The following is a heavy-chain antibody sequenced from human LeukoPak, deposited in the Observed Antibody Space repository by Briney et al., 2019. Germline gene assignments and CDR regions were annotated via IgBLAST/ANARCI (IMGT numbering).Heavy chain of an antibody. J-gene: IGHJ4*02. CDR1: GFIFSDYW. V-gene: IGHV3-7*01. CDR3: ARKGLPDY. Sequence: GGSLRLSCAASGFIFSDYWMAWVRQAPGKGLEWMANIKQDGSQTYYVDSVKGRFTISRDNAKNSLYLQMNSLRAEDTALYYCARKGLPDYWGQGTLVTVSS. CDR2: IKQDGSQT.